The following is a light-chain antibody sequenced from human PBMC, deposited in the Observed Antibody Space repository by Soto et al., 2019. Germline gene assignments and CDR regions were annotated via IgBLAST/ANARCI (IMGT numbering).Light chain of an antibody. CDR3: SSYSSSSTPHV. Sequence: QSALTQPASVSGSPGQSITISCTGTSSDVGGYNYVSWYQQHPVKAPKLMIYDVTNRPSGVSDRFSGSKSGNTASLTISGLQAEDEADYYCSSYSSSSTPHVFGTGTKVPVL. CDR1: SSDVGGYNY. J-gene: IGLJ1*01. V-gene: IGLV2-14*01. CDR2: DVT.